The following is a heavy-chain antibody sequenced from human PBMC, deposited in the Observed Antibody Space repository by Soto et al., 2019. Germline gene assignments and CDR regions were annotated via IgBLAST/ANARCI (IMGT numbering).Heavy chain of an antibody. CDR1: GFTFSSYG. CDR2: IWYDGSNK. V-gene: IGHV3-33*01. Sequence: LRLSCAASGFTFSSYGMHWVRQAPGKGLEWVAVIWYDGSNKYYADSVKGRFTISRDNSKNTLYLQMNSLRAEDTAVYYCARDPGLSGRPYYFDYWGQGTLVTVSS. D-gene: IGHD1-26*01. J-gene: IGHJ4*02. CDR3: ARDPGLSGRPYYFDY.